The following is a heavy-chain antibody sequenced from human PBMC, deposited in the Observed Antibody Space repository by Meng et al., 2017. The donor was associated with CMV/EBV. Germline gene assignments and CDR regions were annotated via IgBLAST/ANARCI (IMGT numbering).Heavy chain of an antibody. J-gene: IGHJ4*02. CDR1: GGSISSGDYY. Sequence: SETLSLTCTVSGGSISSGDYYWSWIRQPPGKGLEWIGYIYYSGSTYYNPSLKSRVTISVDKSKNQFSLKLSSVTAADTAVYYCASLKSFSSSSFVDYWGQGTLVTVSS. V-gene: IGHV4-30-4*08. CDR2: IYYSGST. D-gene: IGHD6-6*01. CDR3: ASLKSFSSSSFVDY.